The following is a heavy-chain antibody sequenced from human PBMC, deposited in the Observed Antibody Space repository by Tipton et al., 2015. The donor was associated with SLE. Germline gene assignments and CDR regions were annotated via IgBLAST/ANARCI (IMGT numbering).Heavy chain of an antibody. V-gene: IGHV4-39*07. CDR3: ARQGSGSPLAFDI. CDR2: IYYSGST. Sequence: TLSLTCTVSGGSLSSYYWGWIRQPPGKGLEWIGSIYYSGSTYYNPSLKSRVTISVDTSKNQFSLKLSSVTAADTAVYYCARQGSGSPLAFDIWGQGTMVTVSS. D-gene: IGHD3-10*01. CDR1: GGSLSSYY. J-gene: IGHJ3*02.